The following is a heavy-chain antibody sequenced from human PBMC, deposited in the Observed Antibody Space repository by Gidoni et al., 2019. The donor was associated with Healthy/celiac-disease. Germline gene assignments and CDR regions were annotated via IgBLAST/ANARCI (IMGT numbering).Heavy chain of an antibody. D-gene: IGHD2-15*01. CDR3: ARSRVVVPAAISRYCSGGSCYGEAFDI. Sequence: EVQLVQSGAEVKKPGESLQISCKGSGSSFTSYWIGWVRQMPGKGLEWMGIIYPGDSDTRYSPSFQGQVTISADKSISTAYLQWSSLKASDTAMYYCARSRVVVPAAISRYCSGGSCYGEAFDIWGQGTMVTVSS. V-gene: IGHV5-51*01. CDR2: IYPGDSDT. J-gene: IGHJ3*02. CDR1: GSSFTSYW.